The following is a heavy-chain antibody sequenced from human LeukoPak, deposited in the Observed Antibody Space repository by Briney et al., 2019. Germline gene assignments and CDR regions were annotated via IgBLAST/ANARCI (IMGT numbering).Heavy chain of an antibody. CDR1: GGSVSSGSYY. J-gene: IGHJ4*02. Sequence: SETLSLTCTVSGGSVSSGSYYWSWLRQPPGKGLEWIGYIYYSGSTNSNPSLNSRVTISVDTSKNQFSLKLSSVTAADTAVYYCARRGATRSPFDYWGQGTLVTVSS. CDR2: IYYSGST. D-gene: IGHD1-26*01. CDR3: ARRGATRSPFDY. V-gene: IGHV4-61*01.